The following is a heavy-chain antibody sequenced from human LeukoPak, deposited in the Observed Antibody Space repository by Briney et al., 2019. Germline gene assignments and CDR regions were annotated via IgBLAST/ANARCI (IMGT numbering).Heavy chain of an antibody. CDR3: VRGPRGWDRLDC. CDR2: ISPDGRYT. CDR1: GFTLSNNW. J-gene: IGHJ4*02. Sequence: GGSLRLSCAASGFTLSNNWMHWVRQAPGKGLVNILNISPDGRYTVSADSVKGRFTISRHNAKNTLYLQMNSLRAEDTAVYYCVRGPRGWDRLDCWGQGTLVRVST. V-gene: IGHV3-74*01. D-gene: IGHD6-19*01.